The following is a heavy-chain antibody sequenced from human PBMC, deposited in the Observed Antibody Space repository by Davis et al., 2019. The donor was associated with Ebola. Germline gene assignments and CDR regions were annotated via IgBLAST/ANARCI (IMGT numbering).Heavy chain of an antibody. V-gene: IGHV3-66*01. CDR3: ARDRGKYGDYSDY. Sequence: GESLKISCAASGFTVSSNYMSWVRQAPGKGLEWVSVIYSGGSTYYADSVKGRFTISRDNSKNTLYLQMNSLRAEDTAVYYCARDRGKYGDYSDYWGQGTLVTVSS. J-gene: IGHJ4*02. CDR1: GFTVSSNY. D-gene: IGHD3-10*01. CDR2: IYSGGST.